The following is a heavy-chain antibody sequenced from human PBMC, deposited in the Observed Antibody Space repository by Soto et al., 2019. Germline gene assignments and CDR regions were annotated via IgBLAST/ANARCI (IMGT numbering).Heavy chain of an antibody. D-gene: IGHD1-26*01. J-gene: IGHJ4*02. CDR3: ARDATGSYSYFDY. V-gene: IGHV3-11*05. Sequence: SMRRPSPASRGNCIDHDVSWIRQARRKGMEWVSYISSSSKYTNYADYVKGRLTISRDNAKTSLYLQMNSLRAEDTAVYYCARDATGSYSYFDYWGQGTLVTVSS. CDR2: ISSSSKYT. CDR1: RGNCIDHD.